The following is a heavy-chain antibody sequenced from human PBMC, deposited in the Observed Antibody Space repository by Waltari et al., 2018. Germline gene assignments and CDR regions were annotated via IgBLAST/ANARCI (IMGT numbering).Heavy chain of an antibody. CDR3: ARDLLRFLDKNWFDP. V-gene: IGHV1-69*08. CDR1: GGTFSSYT. Sequence: QVQLVQSGAEVKKPGSSVKVSCKASGGTFSSYTISWVRQAPGQGLEWMGRIIPILGIANYAQKFQGRVTITADKSTSTAYMELSSLRSEDTAVYYCARDLLRFLDKNWFDPWGQGTLVTVSS. D-gene: IGHD3-3*01. J-gene: IGHJ5*02. CDR2: IIPILGIA.